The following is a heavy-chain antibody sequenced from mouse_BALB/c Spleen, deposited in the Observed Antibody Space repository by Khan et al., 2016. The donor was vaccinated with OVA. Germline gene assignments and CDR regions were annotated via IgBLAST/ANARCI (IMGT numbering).Heavy chain of an antibody. CDR2: ISDGGSYT. D-gene: IGHD1-1*02. V-gene: IGHV5-4*02. Sequence: EVELVESGGGLVKPGGSLKLSCAASGFTFSDYYMYWVRQTPEKRLEWVATISDGGSYTYYPDSVKGRFTISRDTAKNKLYLQMSSLKSEDTAMYDCASAGDGGVAYWGQGTLVTVSA. CDR1: GFTFSDYY. CDR3: ASAGDGGVAY. J-gene: IGHJ3*01.